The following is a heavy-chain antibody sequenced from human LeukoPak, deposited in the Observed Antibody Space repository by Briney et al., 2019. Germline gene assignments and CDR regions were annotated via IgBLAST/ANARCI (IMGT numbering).Heavy chain of an antibody. Sequence: PGGSLRLSCAASGFTFSSYSMNWVRQAPGKGLEWVSYISSSGSTIYYADSVKGRFTISRDNAKNSLYLQMNSLRAEDTAVYYCAKVGVEIDAFDIWGQGTMVTVSS. CDR1: GFTFSSYS. V-gene: IGHV3-48*04. CDR2: ISSSGSTI. CDR3: AKVGVEIDAFDI. D-gene: IGHD5-24*01. J-gene: IGHJ3*02.